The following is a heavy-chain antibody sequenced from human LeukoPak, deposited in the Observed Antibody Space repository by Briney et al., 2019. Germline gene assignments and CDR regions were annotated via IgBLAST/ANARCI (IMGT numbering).Heavy chain of an antibody. D-gene: IGHD3-22*01. CDR3: ARVRDETYYYDSSGYSYYYYMDV. Sequence: GGSLRLSCAASGFTFSSYWMSWVRQAPGKGLEWVANIKQDGSEKYYVDSVKGRFTISRDNAKNSLYLQMNSLRAEDTAVYYCARVRDETYYYDSSGYSYYYYMDVWGKGTTVTVSS. V-gene: IGHV3-7*01. J-gene: IGHJ6*03. CDR1: GFTFSSYW. CDR2: IKQDGSEK.